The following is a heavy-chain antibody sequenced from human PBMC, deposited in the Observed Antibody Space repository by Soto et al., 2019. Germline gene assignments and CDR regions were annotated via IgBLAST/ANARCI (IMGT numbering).Heavy chain of an antibody. CDR3: ARTAPMDAGDKYYYDF. J-gene: IGHJ4*02. Sequence: SVKVSCKASGGTFSTFGISWVRQAPGQGLEWMGGIIPLFGTAKYSQKFEDRITITADESTNTVYMDLRSLTSEDTAIYYCARTAPMDAGDKYYYDFWGQGALVTVSS. D-gene: IGHD3-16*01. CDR2: IIPLFGTA. V-gene: IGHV1-69*13. CDR1: GGTFSTFG.